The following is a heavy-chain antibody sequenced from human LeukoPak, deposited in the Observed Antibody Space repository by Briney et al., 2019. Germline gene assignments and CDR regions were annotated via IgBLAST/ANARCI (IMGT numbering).Heavy chain of an antibody. V-gene: IGHV1-2*06. CDR2: INPNSGGT. Sequence: ASVKVSCKASGYTFTGYYMHWVRQAPGQGLEWMGRINPNSGGTNYAQKFQGRVTMTRDTSISTAYMELSRLRSDDTAVYYCARGSYVWGSYRDDYWGQGTLVTVSS. D-gene: IGHD3-16*02. J-gene: IGHJ4*02. CDR3: ARGSYVWGSYRDDY. CDR1: GYTFTGYY.